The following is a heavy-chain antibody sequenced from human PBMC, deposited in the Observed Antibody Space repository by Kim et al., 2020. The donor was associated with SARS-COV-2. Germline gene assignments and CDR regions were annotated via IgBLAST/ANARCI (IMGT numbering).Heavy chain of an antibody. V-gene: IGHV3-33*06. CDR1: GITLSAYG. CDR3: AKALYSGYDYYQIDY. Sequence: GGSLRLSCTASGITLSAYGMHWVRQAPGKGLEWVAGIWHDGSNEDYVSSVKGRFTISRDSSKNTLYLQMSSLRVEDTAVYFCAKALYSGYDYYQIDYWGQGTLVTVSS. CDR2: IWHDGSNE. J-gene: IGHJ4*02. D-gene: IGHD5-12*01.